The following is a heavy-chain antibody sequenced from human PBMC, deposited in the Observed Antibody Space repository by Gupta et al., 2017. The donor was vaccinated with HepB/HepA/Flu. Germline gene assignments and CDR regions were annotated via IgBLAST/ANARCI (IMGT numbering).Heavy chain of an antibody. D-gene: IGHD6-19*01. CDR3: AVDYSSGWYYFDD. J-gene: IGHJ4*02. CDR2: INPSGGST. CDR1: GYTFTSYY. Sequence: QVQLAQSGAEVKKPGASVKVSCKASGYTFTSYYMHWVRQAPGQGLEWLGRINPSGGSTSYAQKFQGRVTMTRDTSTSTVYMELSSLRSEDTAVYYCAVDYSSGWYYFDDWGQGTLVTVSS. V-gene: IGHV1-46*01.